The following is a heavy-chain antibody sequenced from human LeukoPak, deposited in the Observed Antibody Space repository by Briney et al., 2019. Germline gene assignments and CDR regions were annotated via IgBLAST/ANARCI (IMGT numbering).Heavy chain of an antibody. CDR1: DDSISDYY. V-gene: IGHV4-59*01. J-gene: IGHJ4*02. CDR2: FHNSGTS. D-gene: IGHD6-13*01. CDR3: AREPRGQQLVPGIDY. Sequence: KPSETLSLTCTVSDDSISDYYRGWIRQPPGKGLEWIGYFHNSGTSTYNPSLKSRVTISADTSKNQFSLKLNSLTTADTAVYYCAREPRGQQLVPGIDYWGQGTLITVSS.